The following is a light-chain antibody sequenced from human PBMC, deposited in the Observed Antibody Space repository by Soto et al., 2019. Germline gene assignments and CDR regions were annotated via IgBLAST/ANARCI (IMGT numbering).Light chain of an antibody. CDR1: QSISMW. CDR2: DAS. V-gene: IGKV1-5*01. CDR3: QQYNIYPWT. Sequence: DIQMTQSPSTLSASLGDSVTITCRASQSISMWLAWYQQRPGKAPKVLIYDASSLQSGVPSRFSGSGSGTEFTLTISSLQPDDFATFSCQQYNIYPWTFGQGTEVEIK. J-gene: IGKJ1*01.